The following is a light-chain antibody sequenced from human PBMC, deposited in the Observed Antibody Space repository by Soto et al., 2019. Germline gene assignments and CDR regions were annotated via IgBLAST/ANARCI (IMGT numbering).Light chain of an antibody. CDR2: AAS. CDR1: QGISNY. V-gene: IGKV1-27*01. J-gene: IGKJ3*01. CDR3: QKYSSAPIFT. Sequence: DIQMTQSPSSLSASVGDRVTITCRASQGISNYLAWYQQKPGKVPKLLIYAASTLQSGVPSRFSGSGSGTDFTLTISRLQPEDVATYYCQKYSSAPIFTFGTVTKVDIK.